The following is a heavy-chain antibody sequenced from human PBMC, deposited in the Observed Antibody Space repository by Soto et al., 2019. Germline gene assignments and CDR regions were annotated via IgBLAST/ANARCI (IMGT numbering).Heavy chain of an antibody. CDR2: ISYDGNTK. D-gene: IGHD3-10*01. Sequence: QVQLVESGGGVVQPGGSLRLSCTASGFTFSSYALHWVRQAPGKGLEWVAVISYDGNTKYYAASVKGRFTISRDHSMNTLYLQMNSLRAEDTALYYCTKEHGSESDYYKYYGMDVWGQGTTVTVYS. CDR1: GFTFSSYA. J-gene: IGHJ6*02. V-gene: IGHV3-30*18. CDR3: TKEHGSESDYYKYYGMDV.